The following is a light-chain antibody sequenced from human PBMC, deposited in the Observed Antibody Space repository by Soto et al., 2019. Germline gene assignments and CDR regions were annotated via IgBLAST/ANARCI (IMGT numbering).Light chain of an antibody. CDR2: DDN. CDR3: GSWDSSLSAYV. J-gene: IGLJ1*01. CDR1: SSNIGGNS. V-gene: IGLV1-51*01. Sequence: QSVLTRPPSVSAAPGQKGTISFSGGSSNIGGNSVSWYQQLPGTAPKLLIYDDNKRPSGIPDRFSGSKSGTSATLGITGFQTGDEADYYCGSWDSSLSAYVFGTGTKVTVL.